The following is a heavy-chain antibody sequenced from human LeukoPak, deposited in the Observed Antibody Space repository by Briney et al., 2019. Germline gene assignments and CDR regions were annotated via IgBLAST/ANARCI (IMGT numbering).Heavy chain of an antibody. D-gene: IGHD6-19*01. CDR2: MNPNSGNT. V-gene: IGHV1-8*03. J-gene: IGHJ4*02. CDR1: GYTFTSYD. Sequence: ASVKVSCKASGYTFTSYDINWVRQATGQGLEWMGWMNPNSGNTGYAQKFQGRVTITRNTSISTAYMELNSLRAEDTAVYYCAKDTRKGIAVAGYFDYWGQGTLVTVSS. CDR3: AKDTRKGIAVAGYFDY.